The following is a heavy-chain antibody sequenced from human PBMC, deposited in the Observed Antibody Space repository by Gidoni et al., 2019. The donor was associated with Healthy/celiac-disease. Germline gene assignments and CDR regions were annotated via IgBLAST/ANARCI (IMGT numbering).Heavy chain of an antibody. J-gene: IGHJ6*02. D-gene: IGHD3-10*01. Sequence: GKGLEWMGRIDPSDSYTNYSPSFQGHVTISADKSISTAYLQWSSLKASDTAMYYCARQNYYGSGKSYYYYYGMDVWGQGTTVTVSS. CDR2: IDPSDSYT. CDR3: ARQNYYGSGKSYYYYYGMDV. V-gene: IGHV5-10-1*01.